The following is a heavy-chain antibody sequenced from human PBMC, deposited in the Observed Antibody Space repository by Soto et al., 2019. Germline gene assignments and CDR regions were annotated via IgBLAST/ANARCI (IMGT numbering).Heavy chain of an antibody. Sequence: EVQLVESGGGLVQRGGSLRLSCAASGFTFGIYSMNWVRQAPGKGLEWISYINGSSSTMYYADSVKGRFIISRDNADNSLYLQMNSLRDADTAVYYCARADRFRCSGDRLFSDGLFLSWGQGTLVSVSS. CDR2: INGSSSTM. J-gene: IGHJ5*02. D-gene: IGHD2-15*01. CDR3: ARADRFRCSGDRLFSDGLFLS. V-gene: IGHV3-48*02. CDR1: GFTFGIYS.